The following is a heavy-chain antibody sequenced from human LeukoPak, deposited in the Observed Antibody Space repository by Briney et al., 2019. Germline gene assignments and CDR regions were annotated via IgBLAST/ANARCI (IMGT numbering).Heavy chain of an antibody. J-gene: IGHJ5*02. CDR2: IYYSGST. CDR3: ARDLAYYYGSGSYWGNWFDP. CDR1: DGSITNYY. V-gene: IGHV4-59*01. Sequence: SETLSLTCTVSDGSITNYYWSWIRQPPGKGLEWIGHIYYSGSTNYNPSLKSRVTISLDTSKKQFSLNLSSVTAADTAVYYCARDLAYYYGSGSYWGNWFDPWGQGTLVTVSS. D-gene: IGHD3-10*01.